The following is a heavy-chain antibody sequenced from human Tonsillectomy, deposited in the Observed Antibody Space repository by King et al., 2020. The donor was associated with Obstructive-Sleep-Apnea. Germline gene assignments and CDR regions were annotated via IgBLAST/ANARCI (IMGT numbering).Heavy chain of an antibody. D-gene: IGHD5-18*01. CDR1: GFTFSSYA. V-gene: IGHV3-23*04. J-gene: IGHJ3*02. Sequence: VQLVESGGGLVQPGGSLRPSCAASGFTFSSYAMSWVRQVPGKGLEWGSAICGSGGSTYYADSVKGRFTISRDNSKNTLYLQMNSLRAEDTAVYYCAKDRSYSPDAFDIWGQGTMVTVSS. CDR2: ICGSGGST. CDR3: AKDRSYSPDAFDI.